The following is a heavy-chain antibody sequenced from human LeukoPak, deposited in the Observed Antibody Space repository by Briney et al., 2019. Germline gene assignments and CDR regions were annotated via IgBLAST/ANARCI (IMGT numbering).Heavy chain of an antibody. CDR1: GGSISSYY. D-gene: IGHD1-1*01. Sequence: SETLSLTCAVYGGSISSYYWSWIRQPPGKGLEWIGYIYYSGSTNYNPSLKSRVTISVDTSKNQFSLKLSSVTAADTAVYYCARDCQGTTYAEYGMDVWGQGTTVTVSS. CDR2: IYYSGST. CDR3: ARDCQGTTYAEYGMDV. J-gene: IGHJ6*02. V-gene: IGHV4-59*01.